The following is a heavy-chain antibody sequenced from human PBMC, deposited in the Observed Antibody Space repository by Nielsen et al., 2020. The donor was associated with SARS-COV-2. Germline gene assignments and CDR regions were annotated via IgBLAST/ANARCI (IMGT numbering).Heavy chain of an antibody. V-gene: IGHV3-11*06. CDR3: VRGLQVPNGLAHR. Sequence: GGSLRLSCAASGFTFSDYYMNWIRQAPGKGLEWVSYISSSRSYKNYADSVKGRFTISRDNAKNTLYLQMNSLRAEDTAVYYCVRGLQVPNGLAHRWGQGTLVTVSS. CDR1: GFTFSDYY. D-gene: IGHD3-16*01. CDR2: ISSSRSYK. J-gene: IGHJ4*02.